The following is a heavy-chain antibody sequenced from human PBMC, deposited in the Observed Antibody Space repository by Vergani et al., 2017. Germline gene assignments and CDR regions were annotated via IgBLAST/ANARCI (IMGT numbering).Heavy chain of an antibody. J-gene: IGHJ4*02. D-gene: IGHD1-26*01. Sequence: EVQLVESGGGLVQPGGSLRLSCAASGFPLSNAWIHWVRQGPGKGLEWVSRVGFAGSDTVYADSVKGRFTISKDSAMNTVHLQMTNVRAEDTAVYFCARDGAGTIDFDYWGPGILVTVSS. CDR3: ARDGAGTIDFDY. CDR2: VGFAGSDT. CDR1: GFPLSNAW. V-gene: IGHV3-74*01.